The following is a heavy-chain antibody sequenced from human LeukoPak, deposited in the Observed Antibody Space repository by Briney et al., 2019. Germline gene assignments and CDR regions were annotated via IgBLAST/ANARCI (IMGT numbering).Heavy chain of an antibody. CDR3: AKDGIVVSYFDY. CDR2: ISYDGSNK. CDR1: GFTFSNYG. V-gene: IGHV3-30*18. D-gene: IGHD3-22*01. J-gene: IGHJ4*02. Sequence: GGSLRLSCAASGFTFSNYGMHWVRQAPGKGLEWVAIISYDGSNKYYADSVKGRFTISRDNSKNTLYLQMNSLRAEDTAMYYCAKDGIVVSYFDYWGQGTLVTVSS.